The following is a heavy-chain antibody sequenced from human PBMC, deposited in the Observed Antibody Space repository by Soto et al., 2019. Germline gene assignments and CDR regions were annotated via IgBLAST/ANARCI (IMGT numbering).Heavy chain of an antibody. Sequence: PGGSLRLSCAASGFTFSSYAMSWVRQAPGKGLEWVSAISGSGGSTYYADSVKGRFTISRDNSKNTLYLQMNSLRAEDTAVYYCAKGPGYSSSWPSDYWGQGTLVTVSS. D-gene: IGHD6-13*01. CDR3: AKGPGYSSSWPSDY. V-gene: IGHV3-23*01. CDR1: GFTFSSYA. J-gene: IGHJ4*02. CDR2: ISGSGGST.